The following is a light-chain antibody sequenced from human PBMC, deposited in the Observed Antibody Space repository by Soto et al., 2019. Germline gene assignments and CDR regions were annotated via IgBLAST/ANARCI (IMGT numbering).Light chain of an antibody. Sequence: EIVLTQSPATLSLSPGERATLSCRASQSVSSYLAGYQQKPGQAPRLLIYDASNRATGIPASCSGSGSGPVFPLTISSLAPEDFAVYYCEERGNWPRALSFGGGTKVEIK. CDR1: QSVSSY. V-gene: IGKV3-11*01. J-gene: IGKJ4*01. CDR2: DAS. CDR3: EERGNWPRALS.